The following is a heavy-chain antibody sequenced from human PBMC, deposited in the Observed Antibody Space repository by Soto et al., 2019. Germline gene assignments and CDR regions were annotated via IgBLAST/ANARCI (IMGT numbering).Heavy chain of an antibody. V-gene: IGHV4-31*03. D-gene: IGHD2-2*01. CDR1: GGSISSGGYY. CDR3: AREGCSSTSCYSTFDP. Sequence: PSETLSLTCTVSGGSISSGGYYWSWIRQHPGKGLEWIGYIYYSGSTYYNPSLKSRVTISVDTSKNQFSLKLSSVTAADTAVYYCAREGCSSTSCYSTFDPWGQGTLVTVSS. J-gene: IGHJ5*02. CDR2: IYYSGST.